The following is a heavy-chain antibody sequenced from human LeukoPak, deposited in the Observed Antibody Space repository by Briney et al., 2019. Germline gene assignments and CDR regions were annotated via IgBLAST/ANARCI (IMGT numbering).Heavy chain of an antibody. CDR1: GYTFTSYY. D-gene: IGHD5-18*01. Sequence: SVKVSCKASGYTFTSYYMHWVRQAPGQGLEWMGGIIPIFGTANYAQKFQGRVTTTADESTSTAYMELSSLRAENTAVYYCAALGGTAMVDFDYWGQGTLVTVSS. J-gene: IGHJ4*02. V-gene: IGHV1-69*13. CDR2: IIPIFGTA. CDR3: AALGGTAMVDFDY.